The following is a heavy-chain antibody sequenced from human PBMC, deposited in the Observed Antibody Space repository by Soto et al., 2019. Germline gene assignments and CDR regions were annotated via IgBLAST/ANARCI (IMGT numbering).Heavy chain of an antibody. Sequence: QVQLVQSGAEVKKPGASVKVSCKASGDTFTDYYIHWVRQAPGQGLEWMGTVNPSGGHTTYAQHFLGRMTMTRDTSTSTRYMGLPTLPSEDRAEYYCARGGHVVVVPAAWASWGKGTLVPASP. V-gene: IGHV1-46*01. D-gene: IGHD2-15*01. CDR1: GDTFTDYY. CDR2: VNPSGGHT. J-gene: IGHJ4*02. CDR3: ARGGHVVVVPAAWAS.